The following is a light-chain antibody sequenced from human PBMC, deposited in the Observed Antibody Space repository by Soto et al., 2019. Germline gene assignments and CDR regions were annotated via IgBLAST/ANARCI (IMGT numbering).Light chain of an antibody. CDR3: QSYDSSLRGWV. V-gene: IGLV1-40*01. CDR1: SSNIGAGYD. Sequence: QSVLTQPPSVSGAPGQRVTISCTGSSSNIGAGYDVHWYQQLPGTAPKLLIYGNNNRPSGVPDRFSGSKSGTSASLAITGLQAEDEAEYYCQSYDSSLRGWVFGGGTKLTVL. J-gene: IGLJ3*02. CDR2: GNN.